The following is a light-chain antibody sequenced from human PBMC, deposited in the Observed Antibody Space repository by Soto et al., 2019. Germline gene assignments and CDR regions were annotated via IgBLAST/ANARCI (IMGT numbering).Light chain of an antibody. CDR2: FAS. J-gene: IGKJ4*01. V-gene: IGKV3-15*01. CDR1: QTVSNN. CDR3: QHYNNWPLT. Sequence: VVMTQSPATLSVSPGDKATLSCRASQTVSNNLAWYQQKPGQAPRLLIYFASTRATGIPARFSGSGSGTEFTLTISSLESEDFAVYYCQHYNNWPLTFGGGTKVE.